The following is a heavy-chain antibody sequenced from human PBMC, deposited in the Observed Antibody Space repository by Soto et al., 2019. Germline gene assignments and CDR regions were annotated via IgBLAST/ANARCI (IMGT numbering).Heavy chain of an antibody. Sequence: EVQLVESGGGLVPPGGSLRLYCPGAGFTFSSYWMSWVRQAPGKGLEWVANIKQDGSEKYYVDSVNGRFTISRDNAKNSLYLQMHSLRVEDTAVYYCAREKRANGYFDYWGQGTLVAVSP. CDR2: IKQDGSEK. D-gene: IGHD6-25*01. V-gene: IGHV3-7*01. CDR1: GFTFSSYW. J-gene: IGHJ4*02. CDR3: AREKRANGYFDY.